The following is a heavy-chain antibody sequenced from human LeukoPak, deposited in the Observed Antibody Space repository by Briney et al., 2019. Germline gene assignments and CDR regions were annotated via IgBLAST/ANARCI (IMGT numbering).Heavy chain of an antibody. V-gene: IGHV3-73*01. CDR1: GFTFSSYA. CDR3: RLWYYDSSGYFADY. CDR2: IRSKANSYAT. J-gene: IGHJ4*02. D-gene: IGHD3-22*01. Sequence: GGSLRLSCAASGFTFSSYAMHWVRQASGKGLEWVGRIRSKANSYATAYAASVKGRFTISRDDSKNTAYLQMNSLKTEDTAVYYCRLWYYDSSGYFADYWGQGTLVTVSS.